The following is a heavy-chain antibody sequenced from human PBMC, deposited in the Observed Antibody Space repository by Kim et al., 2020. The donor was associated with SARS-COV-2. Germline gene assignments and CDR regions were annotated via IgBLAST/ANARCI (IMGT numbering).Heavy chain of an antibody. CDR3: ARPLSRAFLDALNT. V-gene: IGHV5-51*01. D-gene: IGHD6-6*01. J-gene: IGHJ3*02. Sequence: YSPSFQGQVTISVDKSINTAFLQWNSMQASDTAVYFCARPLSRAFLDALNTWGQGTLVTVSS.